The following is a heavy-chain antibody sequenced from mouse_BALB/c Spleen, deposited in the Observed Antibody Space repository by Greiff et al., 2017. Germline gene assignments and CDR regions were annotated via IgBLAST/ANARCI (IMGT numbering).Heavy chain of an antibody. Sequence: VKLMESGAELVKPGASVKLSCKASGYTFTSYWMHWVKQRPGQGLEWIGEINPSNGRTNYNEKFKSKATLTVDKSSSTAYMQLSSLTSEDSAVYYCARVTTARACFAYWGQGTLVTVSA. J-gene: IGHJ3*01. D-gene: IGHD1-2*01. CDR1: GYTFTSYW. CDR2: INPSNGRT. CDR3: ARVTTARACFAY. V-gene: IGHV1S81*02.